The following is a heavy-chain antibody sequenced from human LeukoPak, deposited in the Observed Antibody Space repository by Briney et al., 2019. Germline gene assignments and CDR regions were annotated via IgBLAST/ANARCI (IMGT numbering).Heavy chain of an antibody. J-gene: IGHJ4*02. CDR2: IYSTGDT. CDR1: SGSIRSYL. CDR3: ARNGYTKSWTHLDY. D-gene: IGHD3/OR15-3a*01. Sequence: SETLSLTCTVSSGSIRSYLWAWIRQPAGKTLEWIGRIYSTGDTDYNPSLKSRVTMSIDTSKNQFSLNLRSVTTADTAFYYCARNGYTKSWTHLDYWGQGILVSVSS. V-gene: IGHV4-4*07.